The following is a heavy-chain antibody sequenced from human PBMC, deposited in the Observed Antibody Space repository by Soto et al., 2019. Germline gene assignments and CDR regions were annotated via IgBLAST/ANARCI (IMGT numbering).Heavy chain of an antibody. CDR1: GFSLSTYD. J-gene: IGHJ4*02. D-gene: IGHD6-19*01. Sequence: SLTLSCAASGFSLSTYDMHWVRQAAGKGLEWVAVISYDGSNKYYANSVKSRFTISRNNSKKTLYLQMNKLRAQDTAVYYCSRGGAVAGRRNYFDYWGQGTLVTVSS. V-gene: IGHV3-30*19. CDR2: ISYDGSNK. CDR3: SRGGAVAGRRNYFDY.